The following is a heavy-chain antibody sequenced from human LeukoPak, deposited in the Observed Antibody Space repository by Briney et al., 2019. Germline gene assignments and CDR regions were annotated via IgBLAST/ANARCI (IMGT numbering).Heavy chain of an antibody. CDR3: ARVTVVRAFDI. V-gene: IGHV1-2*02. CDR1: GYXFTGYY. Sequence: EASVKVSCKASGYXFTGYYMHWVRQAPGQGLEWMGWINPNSDDTNFAQNFQGRVTMTRDTSISTAYMELSSLRSDDTAVYYCARVTVVRAFDIWGQGTMVTVSS. CDR2: INPNSDDT. D-gene: IGHD3-22*01. J-gene: IGHJ3*02.